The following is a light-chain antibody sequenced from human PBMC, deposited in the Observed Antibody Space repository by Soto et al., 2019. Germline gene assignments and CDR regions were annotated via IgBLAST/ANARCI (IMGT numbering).Light chain of an antibody. Sequence: DIQMTQSPSSLSASVGDRVTITCRASQSISSYLNWYQQKPGKAPNLLIYAASSLQSGVSSRFSGSGSGTDFTLTISSLQPEDFATYYCQQSYSTLWTFGQGTKVEIK. CDR3: QQSYSTLWT. CDR2: AAS. V-gene: IGKV1-39*01. CDR1: QSISSY. J-gene: IGKJ1*01.